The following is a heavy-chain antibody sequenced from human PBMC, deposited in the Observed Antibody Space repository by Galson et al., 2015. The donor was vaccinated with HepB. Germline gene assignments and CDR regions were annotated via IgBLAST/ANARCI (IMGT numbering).Heavy chain of an antibody. CDR3: ARLQAKPSYDFWSDYPSGLFYYYGMDV. CDR1: GGSFSGYY. V-gene: IGHV4-30-4*08. D-gene: IGHD3-3*01. J-gene: IGHJ6*02. Sequence: TLSLTCAVYGGSFSGYYWSWIRQPPGKGLEWIGYIYYSGSTYYNPSLKSRVTISVDTSKNQFSLKLSSVTAADTAVYYCARLQAKPSYDFWSDYPSGLFYYYGMDVWGQGTTVTVSS. CDR2: IYYSGST.